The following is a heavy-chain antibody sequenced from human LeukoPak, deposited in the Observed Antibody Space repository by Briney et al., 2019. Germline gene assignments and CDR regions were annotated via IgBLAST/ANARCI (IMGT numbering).Heavy chain of an antibody. J-gene: IGHJ4*02. CDR3: ASQRIMITFGGKLDY. CDR1: GFTFSSYA. D-gene: IGHD3-16*01. Sequence: PGGSLRLSCAASGFTFSSYAMSWVRQAPGKGLEWVSAISGSGGSTYYADSVKGRFTISRDNAKNSLYLQMNSLRAEDTAVYYCASQRIMITFGGKLDYWGQGTLVTVSS. V-gene: IGHV3-23*01. CDR2: ISGSGGST.